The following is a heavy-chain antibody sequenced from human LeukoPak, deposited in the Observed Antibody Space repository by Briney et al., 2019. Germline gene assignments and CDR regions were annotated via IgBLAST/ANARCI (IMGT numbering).Heavy chain of an antibody. CDR1: GGSISNYY. V-gene: IGHV4-59*12. Sequence: PSETLSLTCTISGGSISNYYWSWIRQPPGKGLEWIGYIYDTVSANYVPSLKSRVTISVDTSKNQFSLKLSSVTAADTAVYYCARTSRCSSTSCYRTDVWGKGTTVTVSS. CDR2: IYDTVSA. D-gene: IGHD2-2*01. CDR3: ARTSRCSSTSCYRTDV. J-gene: IGHJ6*04.